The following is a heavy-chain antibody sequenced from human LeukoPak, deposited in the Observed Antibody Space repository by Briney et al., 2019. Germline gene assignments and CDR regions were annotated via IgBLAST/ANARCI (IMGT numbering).Heavy chain of an antibody. Sequence: SGGSLRLSCAASGFTLSSYSMNWVRQAPGKGLEWVSSISTSSSYIYYADSVRGRFTISRDNAKNSLYLQINNLRAEDTAVYYCARAHEVGDYWGQGTLVTVSS. J-gene: IGHJ4*02. CDR1: GFTLSSYS. D-gene: IGHD1-26*01. CDR2: ISTSSSYI. V-gene: IGHV3-21*01. CDR3: ARAHEVGDY.